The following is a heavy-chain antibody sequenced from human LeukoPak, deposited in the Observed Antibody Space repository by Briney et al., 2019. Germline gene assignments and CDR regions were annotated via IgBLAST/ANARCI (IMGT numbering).Heavy chain of an antibody. CDR3: ATVGWGSSGDY. CDR1: GYTFTDYY. CDR2: VDPEDGET. J-gene: IGHJ4*02. D-gene: IGHD3-16*01. Sequence: ASVKVSCKVSGYTFTDYYMHWVQQAPGRGLEGMGLVDPEDGETIYAEKFQGRVTITADTYTDKDYMELSSLRSEDTAVYYCATVGWGSSGDYWGQGTLVTVSS. V-gene: IGHV1-69-2*01.